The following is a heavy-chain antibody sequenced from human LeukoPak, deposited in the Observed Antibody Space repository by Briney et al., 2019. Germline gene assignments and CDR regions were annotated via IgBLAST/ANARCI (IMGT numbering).Heavy chain of an antibody. CDR2: ISANNGNT. J-gene: IGHJ6*02. CDR1: GYTFISYG. D-gene: IGHD6-13*01. CDR3: ARALGAAADHNYYGMDV. V-gene: IGHV1-18*01. Sequence: ASVKVSCKASGYTFISYGISWVRQAPGQGLEWMGWISANNGNTNYAQNLQGRVTMTTDTSTSTAYMELRSLRSDDTAVYYCARALGAAADHNYYGMDVWGQGTTVTVSS.